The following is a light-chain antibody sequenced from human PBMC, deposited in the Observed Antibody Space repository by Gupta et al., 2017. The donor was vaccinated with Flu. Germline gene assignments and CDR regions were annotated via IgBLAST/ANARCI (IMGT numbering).Light chain of an antibody. V-gene: IGLV2-11*01. CDR2: DVT. J-gene: IGLJ1*01. CDR3: SSHAGRVTWV. CDR1: SNDVGGYNR. Sequence: QSAPTQPRSVSGSPGQSVTISCTGTSNDVGGYNRVSWYEQRPGKAPKLILYDVTERPSEVPDRFSGSKSGNTASLTISGLQADDEADYHCSSHAGRVTWVFGTGTTVTVL.